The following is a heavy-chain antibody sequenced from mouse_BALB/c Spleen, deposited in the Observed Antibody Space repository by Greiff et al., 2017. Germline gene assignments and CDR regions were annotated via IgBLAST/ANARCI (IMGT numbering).Heavy chain of an antibody. V-gene: IGHV5-9-4*01. CDR3: ARDEMITTGAMDY. J-gene: IGHJ4*01. D-gene: IGHD2-4*01. Sequence: EVQLVESGGGLVKPGGSLKLSCAASGFTFSSYAMSWVRQSPEKRLEWVAEISSGGSYTYYPDTVTGRFTISRDNAKNTLYLEMSSLRSEDTAMYYCARDEMITTGAMDYWGQGTSVTFSS. CDR1: GFTFSSYA. CDR2: ISSGGSYT.